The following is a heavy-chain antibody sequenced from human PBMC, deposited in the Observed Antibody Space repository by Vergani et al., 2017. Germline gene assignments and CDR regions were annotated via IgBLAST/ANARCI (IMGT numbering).Heavy chain of an antibody. V-gene: IGHV4-4*07. CDR2: LCPSGST. Sequence: QVQMQESGPGLVKTSETLSLTCSASCAHISYWCCSWLRQPAGKGLEWIGRLCPSGSTNYKPSLKSRVTMSIDTSKNQFSLKLTSVTAADTAVYYCATGAGPFDIWGQGTLVTVSS. CDR3: ATGAGPFDI. J-gene: IGHJ4*02. D-gene: IGHD7-27*01. CDR1: CAHISYWC.